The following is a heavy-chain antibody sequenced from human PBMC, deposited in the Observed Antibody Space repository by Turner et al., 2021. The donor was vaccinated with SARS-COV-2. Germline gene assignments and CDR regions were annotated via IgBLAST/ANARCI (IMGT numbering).Heavy chain of an antibody. D-gene: IGHD2-8*01. CDR2: IWYDGSNK. CDR3: ARDPNAGYYYMDV. V-gene: IGHV3-33*01. J-gene: IGHJ6*03. Sequence: QGQLVASGGGVVQPGRSLRLSCAASGFTFSSYGMHWVRQAPGKGLEWVAVIWYDGSNKYYADSVKGRFTISRDNSKNTLYLQMNSLTAEDTAVYYCARDPNAGYYYMDVWGKGTTVTVSS. CDR1: GFTFSSYG.